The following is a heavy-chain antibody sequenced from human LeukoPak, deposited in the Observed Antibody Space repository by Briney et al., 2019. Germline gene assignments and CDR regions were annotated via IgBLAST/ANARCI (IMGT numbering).Heavy chain of an antibody. Sequence: GGSLRLSCAASGFTFSSYAMSWVRQAPGKGPEWVSAISASGGSTYYADSVKGRFTISRDNSKNTLYLQMNSLRAEDTAVYYCAKDRDRCFQHWGQGTLVTVSS. J-gene: IGHJ1*01. D-gene: IGHD2-15*01. CDR1: GFTFSSYA. CDR3: AKDRDRCFQH. CDR2: ISASGGST. V-gene: IGHV3-23*01.